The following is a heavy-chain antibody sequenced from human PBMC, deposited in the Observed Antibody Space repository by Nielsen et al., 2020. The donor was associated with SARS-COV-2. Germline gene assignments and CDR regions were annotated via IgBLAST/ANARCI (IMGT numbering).Heavy chain of an antibody. Sequence: GESLKISCAGSGFSFKSFYFNWVRQAPGKGLMWVSRINTDGSKTDYADSVKGRFTISRDNARDTLYLQMSSVSAEDTAVYYCVRVRDDPHYYDTGPFDYWGQGALVTVSS. CDR3: VRVRDDPHYYDTGPFDY. D-gene: IGHD3-22*01. V-gene: IGHV3-74*01. J-gene: IGHJ4*02. CDR1: GFSFKSFY. CDR2: INTDGSKT.